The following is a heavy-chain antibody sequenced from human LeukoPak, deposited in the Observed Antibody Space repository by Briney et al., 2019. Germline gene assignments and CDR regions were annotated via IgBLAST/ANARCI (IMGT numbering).Heavy chain of an antibody. V-gene: IGHV3-7*01. CDR3: ARYLNSGPEDF. D-gene: IGHD1-26*01. J-gene: IGHJ4*02. Sequence: GGSLRLSCAATGFTFSNYWMSWFRQAPGKGLEWVAHIKYDGREKQYVDSVKGRFTISRDNAKNSLFLQMNSLRAEDTAVYYCARYLNSGPEDFWGQGTLVTVSS. CDR1: GFTFSNYW. CDR2: IKYDGREK.